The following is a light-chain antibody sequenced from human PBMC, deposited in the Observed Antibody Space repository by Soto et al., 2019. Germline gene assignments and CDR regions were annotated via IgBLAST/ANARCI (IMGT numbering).Light chain of an antibody. J-gene: IGKJ3*01. CDR3: QQLNSIPIT. CDR2: GAS. Sequence: IQLTQSPSSLSASLGDRVTISCRASQGIANFLAGYQQKPGKAPKILIYGASTLQSGVTSRFSGSGSGTDFTLTISSLQPEDFVTYYCQQLNSIPITFGPGTKVDIK. CDR1: QGIANF. V-gene: IGKV1-9*01.